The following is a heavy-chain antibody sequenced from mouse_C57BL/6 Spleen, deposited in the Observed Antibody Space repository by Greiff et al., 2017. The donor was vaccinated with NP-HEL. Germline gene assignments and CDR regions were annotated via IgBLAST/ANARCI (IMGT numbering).Heavy chain of an antibody. V-gene: IGHV1-54*01. J-gene: IGHJ2*01. CDR3: ARFHGDYDDY. Sequence: QVQLKQSGAELVRPGTSVKVSCKASGYAFTNYLIEWVKQRPGQGLEWIGVINPGSGGTNYNEKFKGKATLTADKSSSTAYMQLSSLTSEDSAVYFCARFHGDYDDYWGQGTTLTVSS. CDR2: INPGSGGT. CDR1: GYAFTNYL. D-gene: IGHD2-4*01.